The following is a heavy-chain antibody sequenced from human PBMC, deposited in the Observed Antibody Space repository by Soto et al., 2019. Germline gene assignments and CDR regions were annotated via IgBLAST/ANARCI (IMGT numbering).Heavy chain of an antibody. CDR2: AYPHAATT. J-gene: IGHJ5*02. V-gene: IGHV1-46*03. CDR3: ARERDRAYRFGA. CDR1: GYIFTSYY. D-gene: IGHD2-2*01. Sequence: QAQVVQSGAEARAPGASVKVSCKASGYIFTSYYIHWVRQAPGQGLEYLGVAYPHAATTYVAQKSQGSCTATMARSASTVDMELTSLAPEVTAVYYWARERDRAYRFGAWGQGSLVSVSS.